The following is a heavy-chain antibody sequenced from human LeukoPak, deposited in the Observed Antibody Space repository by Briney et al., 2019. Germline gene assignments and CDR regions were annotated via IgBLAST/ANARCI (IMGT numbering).Heavy chain of an antibody. J-gene: IGHJ4*02. D-gene: IGHD6-13*01. CDR1: GYSFTSYW. CDR2: IYPGVSDT. V-gene: IGHV5-51*01. Sequence: GKSLKISCKGSGYSFTSYWIAWVRQMPGKGLEWMGIIYPGVSDTRYRPSFQGQVTISADKSINTAYLQWTSLKASDTAMYYCARLEAAAGTNWGQGTLVTVSS. CDR3: ARLEAAAGTN.